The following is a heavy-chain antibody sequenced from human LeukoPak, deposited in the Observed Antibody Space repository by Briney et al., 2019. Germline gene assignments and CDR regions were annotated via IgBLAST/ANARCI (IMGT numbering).Heavy chain of an antibody. CDR3: ARRGGVTAMVTLWTF. CDR2: IYYSGST. V-gene: IGHV4-39*07. D-gene: IGHD5-18*01. Sequence: SETLSLTCTVSGGSISSSSYYWGWIRQPPGKGLEWIGSIYYSGSTYYNPSLKSRVTISVDTSKNQFSLKLSSVTAADTAVYYCARRGGVTAMVTLWTFWGQGTLVTVSS. J-gene: IGHJ4*02. CDR1: GGSISSSSYY.